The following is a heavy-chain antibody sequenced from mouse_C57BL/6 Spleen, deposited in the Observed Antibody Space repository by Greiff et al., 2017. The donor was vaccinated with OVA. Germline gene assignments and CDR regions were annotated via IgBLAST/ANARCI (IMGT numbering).Heavy chain of an antibody. D-gene: IGHD1-1*01. V-gene: IGHV1-82*01. CDR3: ARGGYYGSSYWFAY. CDR2: IYPGDGDT. J-gene: IGHJ3*01. Sequence: QVQLKQSGPELVKPGASVKISCKASGYAFSSSWMNWVKQRPGKGLEWIGRIYPGDGDTNYNGKFKGKATLTADKSSSTAYMQLSSLTSEDSAVYFCARGGYYGSSYWFAYWGQGTLVTVSA. CDR1: GYAFSSSW.